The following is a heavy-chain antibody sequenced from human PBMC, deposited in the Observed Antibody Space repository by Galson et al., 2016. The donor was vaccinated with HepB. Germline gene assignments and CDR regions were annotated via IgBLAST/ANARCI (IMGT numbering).Heavy chain of an antibody. D-gene: IGHD2-2*01. J-gene: IGHJ1*01. CDR2: IYYRGTT. CDR3: GRLGGGCCSSTSCYGYFQF. CDR1: GDSITSLY. Sequence: SETLSLTCTVSGDSITSLYWSWVRQPPGKGMEWIGYIYYRGTTNYNPSLENRVSISIDTSKKHFSLKLDSVTAADTAVYYCGRLGGGCCSSTSCYGYFQFWGRGTLVTVAS. V-gene: IGHV4-59*08.